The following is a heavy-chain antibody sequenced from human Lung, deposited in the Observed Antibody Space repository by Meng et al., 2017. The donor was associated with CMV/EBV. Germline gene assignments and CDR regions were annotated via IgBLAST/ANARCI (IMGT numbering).Heavy chain of an antibody. CDR2: IYYSGTT. CDR3: ARDAEGGSSGGNIDY. Sequence: SXTLSLXCTVSGGSISSGTYFWCWLRQTPGEGLECTGSIYYSGTTYHNPSLKSRVSMSVDTYKNHFSLVLRSVTAADSAVYYCARDAEGGSSGGNIDYWGRGTLVTVSS. J-gene: IGHJ4*02. V-gene: IGHV4-39*07. D-gene: IGHD6-13*01. CDR1: GGSISSGTYF.